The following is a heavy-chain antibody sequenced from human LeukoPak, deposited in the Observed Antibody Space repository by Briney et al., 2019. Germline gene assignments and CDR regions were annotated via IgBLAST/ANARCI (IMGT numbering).Heavy chain of an antibody. V-gene: IGHV1-2*02. CDR3: ARVGGVDFNAFDI. J-gene: IGHJ3*02. D-gene: IGHD3-3*01. CDR1: GYTFTNYY. CDR2: INPNSGGT. Sequence: GASVKVSCKASGYTFTNYYMHWVRQAPGQGLEWMGWINPNSGGTNYAQKFQGRVTMTRDTSISTAYMELSRLRSDDTAVYYCARVGGVDFNAFDIWGQGTMVTVSS.